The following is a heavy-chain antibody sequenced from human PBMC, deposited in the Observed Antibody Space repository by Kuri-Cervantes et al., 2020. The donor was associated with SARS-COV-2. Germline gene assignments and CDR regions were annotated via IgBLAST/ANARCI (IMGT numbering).Heavy chain of an antibody. Sequence: ESLKISCTVSGGPISSYYWSWIRQPAGKGLEWIGRIYTSGSTNYNPSLKSRVTMSVDTSKNQFSLKLSSVTAADTAVYYCARAFSEGGEDAFDIWGQGTMVTVSS. CDR1: GGPISSYY. V-gene: IGHV4-4*07. D-gene: IGHD2-15*01. J-gene: IGHJ3*02. CDR2: IYTSGST. CDR3: ARAFSEGGEDAFDI.